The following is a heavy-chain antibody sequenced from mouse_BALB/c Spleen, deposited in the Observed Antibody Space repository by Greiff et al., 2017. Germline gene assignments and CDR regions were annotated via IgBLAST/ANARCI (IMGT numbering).Heavy chain of an antibody. CDR1: GYTFTSYW. D-gene: IGHD1-2*01. V-gene: IGHV1-7*01. CDR2: INPSTGYT. CDR3: AEGTTATAWFAY. J-gene: IGHJ3*01. Sequence: QVQLQQSGAELAKPGASVKMSCKASGYTFTSYWMHWVKQRPGQGLEWIGYINPSTGYTEYNQKFKDKATLTADKSSSTAYMQLSSLTSEDSAVYYCAEGTTATAWFAYWGQGTLVTVSA.